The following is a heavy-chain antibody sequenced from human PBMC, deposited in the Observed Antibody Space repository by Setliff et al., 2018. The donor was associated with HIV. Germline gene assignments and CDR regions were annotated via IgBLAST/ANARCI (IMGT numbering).Heavy chain of an antibody. CDR1: GGSISSFNW. V-gene: IGHV4-4*02. J-gene: IGHJ4*01. D-gene: IGHD3-10*02. Sequence: SETLSLTCDASGGSISSFNWWSWVRQSPGKGLEWIGEIYHTGSTNYSPSLKSRVTISVDKSKNQFSLRLNSVTAADTAVYYCARVQYHYVNNGDSYYFTHWGHGTLVTVSS. CDR2: IYHTGST. CDR3: ARVQYHYVNNGDSYYFTH.